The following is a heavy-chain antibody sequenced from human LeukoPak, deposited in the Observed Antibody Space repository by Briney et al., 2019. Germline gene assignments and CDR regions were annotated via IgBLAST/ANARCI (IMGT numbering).Heavy chain of an antibody. CDR2: IYYSGST. V-gene: IGHV4-59*12. J-gene: IGHJ4*02. CDR3: ARDTAMAKDY. CDR1: GFTFSSYA. Sequence: PGGSLRLSCAASGFTFSSYAMSWIRQPPGKGLEWIGYIYYSGSTNYNPSLKSRVTISVDTSKNQFSPKLSSVTAADTAVYYCARDTAMAKDYWGQGTLVTVSS. D-gene: IGHD5-18*01.